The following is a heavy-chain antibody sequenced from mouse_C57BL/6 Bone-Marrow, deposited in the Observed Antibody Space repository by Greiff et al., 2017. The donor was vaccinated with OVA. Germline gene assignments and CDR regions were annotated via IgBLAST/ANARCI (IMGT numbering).Heavy chain of an antibody. Sequence: QVQLQQSGAELVKPGASVKMSCKASGYTFTSYWITWVKQRPGQGLEWIGDIYPGSGSTNYNEKFKSKATLTVDTSSSTAYMQLSSLTSEDSAVYYCARGYYGFWYFDVWGTGTTVTVSS. CDR3: ARGYYGFWYFDV. CDR1: GYTFTSYW. V-gene: IGHV1-55*01. CDR2: IYPGSGST. J-gene: IGHJ1*03. D-gene: IGHD1-2*01.